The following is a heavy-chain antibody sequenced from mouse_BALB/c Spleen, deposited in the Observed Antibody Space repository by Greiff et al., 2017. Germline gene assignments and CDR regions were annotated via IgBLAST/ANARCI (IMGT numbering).Heavy chain of an antibody. Sequence: VQLQQSGPGLVAPSQSLSITCTVSGFSLTGYGVNWVRQPPGKGLEWLGMIWGDGSTDYNSALKSRLSISKDNSKSQVFLKMNSLQTDDTARYYCARDLHYYGSSYYAMDYWGQGTSVTVSS. V-gene: IGHV2-6-7*01. CDR1: GFSLTGYG. J-gene: IGHJ4*01. D-gene: IGHD1-1*01. CDR2: IWGDGST. CDR3: ARDLHYYGSSYYAMDY.